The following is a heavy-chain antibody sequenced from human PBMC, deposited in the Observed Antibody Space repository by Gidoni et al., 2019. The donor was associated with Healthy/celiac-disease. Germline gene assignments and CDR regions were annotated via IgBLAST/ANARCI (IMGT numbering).Heavy chain of an antibody. Sequence: QVQLQESGPGLVKPSETLSLTCTVFGGSISSYYWSWILQPPGKGLEWIGYIYYSGSTNYNPSLKSRVTISVDTSKNQFSLNLRSVTAADTAVYYCARESGISSSWYNWFDPWGQGTLVTVSS. J-gene: IGHJ5*02. CDR2: IYYSGST. V-gene: IGHV4-59*01. CDR1: GGSISSYY. CDR3: ARESGISSSWYNWFDP. D-gene: IGHD6-13*01.